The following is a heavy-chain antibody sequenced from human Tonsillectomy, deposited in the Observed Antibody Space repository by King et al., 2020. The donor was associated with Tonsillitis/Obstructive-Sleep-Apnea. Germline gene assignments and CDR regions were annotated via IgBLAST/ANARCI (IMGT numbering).Heavy chain of an antibody. V-gene: IGHV4-61*01. J-gene: IGHJ4*02. D-gene: IGHD3-3*01. CDR3: ARNPPQYYDFWSGYYTGIYYFDY. CDR1: GGSVSSGSYY. CDR2: IYYSGST. Sequence: QLQESGPGLVKPSETLSLTCTVSGGSVSSGSYYWSWIRQPPGKGLEWIGYIYYSGSTNYNPSPKSRVTISVDTSKNQFSLKLSSVTAADTAVYYCARNPPQYYDFWSGYYTGIYYFDYWGQGTLVTVSS.